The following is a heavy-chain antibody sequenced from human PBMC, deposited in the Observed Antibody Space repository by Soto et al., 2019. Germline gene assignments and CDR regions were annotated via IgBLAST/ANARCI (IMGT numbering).Heavy chain of an antibody. CDR2: IWYDGSNK. CDR1: GFTFSSYG. D-gene: IGHD6-13*01. CDR3: ARGGYSSSWLNYFDY. J-gene: IGHJ4*02. Sequence: GGSLRLSCAASGFTFSSYGMHWVRQAPGKGLEWVAVIWYDGSNKYYADSVKGRFTISRDNSKNTLYLQMNSLRAEDTAVYYCARGGYSSSWLNYFDYWGQGTLVTVSS. V-gene: IGHV3-33*01.